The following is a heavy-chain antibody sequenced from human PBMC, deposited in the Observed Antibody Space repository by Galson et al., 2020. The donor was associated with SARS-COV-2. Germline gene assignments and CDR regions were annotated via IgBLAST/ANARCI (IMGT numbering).Heavy chain of an antibody. V-gene: IGHV5-51*01. CDR2: IYPGDSDA. D-gene: IGHD2-2*02. CDR1: GYTFDTYW. Sequence: GESLKISCKGSGYTFDTYWIGWVRQMSGKGLEWMGIIYPGDSDARYSPSFEGQVTISADKSINTAYLQWSSLKASDSAMYFCASLPDLYGFDYWGPGTQVSVSS. J-gene: IGHJ4*02. CDR3: ASLPDLYGFDY.